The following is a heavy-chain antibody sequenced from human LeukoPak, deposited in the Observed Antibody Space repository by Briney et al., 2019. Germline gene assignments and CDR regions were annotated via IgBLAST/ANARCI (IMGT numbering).Heavy chain of an antibody. J-gene: IGHJ4*02. CDR1: GYTFTDYP. Sequence: ASVKVSCKASGYTFTDYPIGWVRQAPGQGLEWMGWISTYNGYTNYPQSLQGRVTMTTDTSTGTAYMELRSLRFDDTAIYYCARVGGNYEGLIDYWGQGTLVTVCS. CDR2: ISTYNGYT. D-gene: IGHD1-26*01. V-gene: IGHV1-18*01. CDR3: ARVGGNYEGLIDY.